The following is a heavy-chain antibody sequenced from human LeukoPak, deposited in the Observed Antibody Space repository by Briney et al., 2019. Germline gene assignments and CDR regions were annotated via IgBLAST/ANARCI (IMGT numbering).Heavy chain of an antibody. CDR2: IYTSGST. Sequence: SETLSLTCTVSGGSISSGSYYWSWIRQPAGKGLEWIGRIYTSGSTNYNPSLKSRVTISVDTSKNQFSLKLSSVTAADTAVYYCARVRGYSSSSVWFDPWGQGTLVTVSS. J-gene: IGHJ5*02. CDR3: ARVRGYSSSSVWFDP. V-gene: IGHV4-61*02. CDR1: GGSISSGSYY. D-gene: IGHD6-6*01.